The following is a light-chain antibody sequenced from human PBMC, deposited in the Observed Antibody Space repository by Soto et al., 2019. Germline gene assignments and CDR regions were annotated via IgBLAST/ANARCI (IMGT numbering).Light chain of an antibody. CDR2: DAS. V-gene: IGKV3-11*01. J-gene: IGKJ3*01. CDR1: QSVSSY. Sequence: PGERATLSCRASQSVSSYLAWYQQKPGQAPRLLIYDASNRATGIPARFSGSGSGTDFTLTISSLEPEDFAVYYCQQRSNWPPITFGPGTKVDIK. CDR3: QQRSNWPPIT.